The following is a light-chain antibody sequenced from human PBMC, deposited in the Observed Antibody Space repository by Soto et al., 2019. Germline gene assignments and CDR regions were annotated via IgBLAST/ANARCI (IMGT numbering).Light chain of an antibody. J-gene: IGLJ3*02. Sequence: QLVLTQPPSASASLGASDKLTCTLSSGHNSYAIAWHQQQPEKGPRYLMKLNSDGSHSKGDGIPDRFSGSSSGAERYLTISSLQSEDEADYYCQTWSTDIRVFDGGTKLTVL. CDR3: QTWSTDIRV. V-gene: IGLV4-69*01. CDR1: SGHNSYA. CDR2: LNSDGSH.